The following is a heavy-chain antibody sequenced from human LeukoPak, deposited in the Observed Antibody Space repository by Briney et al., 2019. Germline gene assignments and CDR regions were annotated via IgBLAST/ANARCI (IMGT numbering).Heavy chain of an antibody. CDR3: ARKSSRGGFNGYDFWYFDL. CDR2: IYSGGST. Sequence: PGGSLRLSCAASGFTVSSNYMSWVRQAPGKGLEWVSVIYSGGSTYYADSVKGRFTISRHNSKNTLYLQMNSLRAEDTAVYYCARKSSRGGFNGYDFWYFDLWGRGTLVTVSS. CDR1: GFTVSSNY. D-gene: IGHD5-12*01. J-gene: IGHJ2*01. V-gene: IGHV3-53*04.